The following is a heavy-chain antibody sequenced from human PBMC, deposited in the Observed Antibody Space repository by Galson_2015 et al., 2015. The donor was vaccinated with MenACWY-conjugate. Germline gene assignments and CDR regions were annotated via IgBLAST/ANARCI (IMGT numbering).Heavy chain of an antibody. CDR1: GYSFTSYW. J-gene: IGHJ4*02. Sequence: QSGAEVKKPGESLRISCKGSGYSFTSYWISWVRQMPGKGLEWMGRIDPSDSYTNYSPSFQGHVTISADKSISTAYLQWSSLKASDTAMYYCARLTSGGHRYCTNGVCLEFSYWGQGTLVTVSS. V-gene: IGHV5-10-1*01. CDR2: IDPSDSYT. D-gene: IGHD2-8*01. CDR3: ARLTSGGHRYCTNGVCLEFSY.